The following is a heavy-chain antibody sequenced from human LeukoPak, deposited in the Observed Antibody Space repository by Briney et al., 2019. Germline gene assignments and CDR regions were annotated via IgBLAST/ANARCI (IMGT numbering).Heavy chain of an antibody. CDR3: ARAPRDSSSSNYMRRFDY. V-gene: IGHV4-38-2*01. CDR1: GYSLSSDNY. J-gene: IGHJ4*02. CDR2: IYHSGST. Sequence: SQTLSLTCAVSGYSLSSDNYWVWIRQPPGQGLEWTGGIYHSGSTYYKTSLKRRVTMSVETSKNKSSLKLSSVPGADTAVYYCARAPRDSSSSNYMRRFDYWGQGTLVTVSS. D-gene: IGHD3-22*01.